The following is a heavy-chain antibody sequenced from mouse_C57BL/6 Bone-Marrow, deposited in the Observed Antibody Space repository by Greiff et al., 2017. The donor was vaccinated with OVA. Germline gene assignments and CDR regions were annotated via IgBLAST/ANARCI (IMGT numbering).Heavy chain of an antibody. J-gene: IGHJ2*01. V-gene: IGHV1-81*01. Sequence: VKLMESGAELARPGASVKLSCKASGYTFTSYGISWVKQRPGQGLEWIGEIYPRSGNTYYNEKFKGKATLTADKSSNTASMELGSRTSEDCAVYCCARSLVYWGQGTTLTVSS. D-gene: IGHD6-2*01. CDR3: ARSLVY. CDR1: GYTFTSYG. CDR2: IYPRSGNT.